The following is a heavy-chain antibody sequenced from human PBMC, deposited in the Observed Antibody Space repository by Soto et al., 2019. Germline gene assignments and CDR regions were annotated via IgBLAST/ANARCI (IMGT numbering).Heavy chain of an antibody. CDR2: ISYDGSNK. CDR3: ARDTGDFDY. V-gene: IGHV3-30*09. D-gene: IGHD1-1*01. J-gene: IGHJ4*02. Sequence: QVQLMESGGGVVQPGRSLRLSCAASGFTFSSYAMHWVRQAPGKGLEWVAVISYDGSNKYYADSVKGRFAISRDNSKNTLYLQMNSLRAEDTAVYYCARDTGDFDYWGQGTLVTVSS. CDR1: GFTFSSYA.